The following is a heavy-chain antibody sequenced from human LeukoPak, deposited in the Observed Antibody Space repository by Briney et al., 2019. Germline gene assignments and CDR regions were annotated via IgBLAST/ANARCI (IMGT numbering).Heavy chain of an antibody. CDR3: ARMPPYYYDSSGIDY. CDR2: INHSGST. V-gene: IGHV4-34*01. J-gene: IGHJ4*02. CDR1: GGSISSYY. Sequence: SETLSLTCTVSGGSISSYYWSWIRQPPGKGLEWIGEINHSGSTNYNPSLKSRVTISVDTSKNQFSLKLSSVTAADTAVYYCARMPPYYYDSSGIDYWGQGTLVTVSS. D-gene: IGHD3-22*01.